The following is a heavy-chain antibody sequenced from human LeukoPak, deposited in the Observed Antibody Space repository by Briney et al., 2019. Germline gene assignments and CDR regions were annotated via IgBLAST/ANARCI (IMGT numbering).Heavy chain of an antibody. D-gene: IGHD2-2*01. CDR2: IYTSGST. CDR1: GGSISSYY. V-gene: IGHV4-4*07. CDR3: ARGERLGYCSSTSCSGLGY. Sequence: SETLSLTCTVSGGSISSYYWSWIRQPAGKGLEWIGRIYTSGSTNYNPSLKSRVTMSVDTSKNQFSLKLSSVAAADTAVYYCARGERLGYCSSTSCSGLGYWGQGTLVTVSS. J-gene: IGHJ4*02.